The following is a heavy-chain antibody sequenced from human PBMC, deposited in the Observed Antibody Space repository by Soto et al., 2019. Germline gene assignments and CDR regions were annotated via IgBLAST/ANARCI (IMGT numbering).Heavy chain of an antibody. D-gene: IGHD6-13*01. V-gene: IGHV1-24*01. CDR2: FDPEDGET. Sequence: QVQLVQSGAEVKKPGASVKVSCKVSGYTLTELSMHWVRQAPGKGLEWMGGFDPEDGETIYAQKFQGRVTMTEDTXTXTXYMELSSLRSEDTAVYYCATWEIAAAGTTPLYYFDYWGQGTLVTVSS. J-gene: IGHJ4*02. CDR3: ATWEIAAAGTTPLYYFDY. CDR1: GYTLTELS.